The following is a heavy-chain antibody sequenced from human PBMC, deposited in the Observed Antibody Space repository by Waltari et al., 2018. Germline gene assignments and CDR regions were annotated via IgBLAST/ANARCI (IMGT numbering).Heavy chain of an antibody. CDR3: AHARAYYDYIWGSYPTDY. D-gene: IGHD3-16*02. CDR2: IYWNDDK. Sequence: QITLKESGPTLVKPTQTLTLTCTFSGFSLRTSGVGVGWIRQPPDTALEWLALIYWNDDKRYSPSLKSRLTITKDTSKNQVVLTMTNMDPVDTATYYCAHARAYYDYIWGSYPTDYWGQGTLVTVSS. V-gene: IGHV2-5*01. CDR1: GFSLRTSGVG. J-gene: IGHJ4*02.